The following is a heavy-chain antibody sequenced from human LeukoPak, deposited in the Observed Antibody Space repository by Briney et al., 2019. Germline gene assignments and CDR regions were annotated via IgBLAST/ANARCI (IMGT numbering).Heavy chain of an antibody. D-gene: IGHD3-10*01. CDR3: ARRLVRGVMAFDP. CDR2: IIPIFGTA. Sequence: SVKVSCKASGGTFSSYAISWVRQAPGQGLEWMGGIIPIFGTANYAQKFQGRVTITTDESTSTAYMELSSLRSEDTAVYYCARRLVRGVMAFDPWGQGTLVTVSS. J-gene: IGHJ5*02. V-gene: IGHV1-69*05. CDR1: GGTFSSYA.